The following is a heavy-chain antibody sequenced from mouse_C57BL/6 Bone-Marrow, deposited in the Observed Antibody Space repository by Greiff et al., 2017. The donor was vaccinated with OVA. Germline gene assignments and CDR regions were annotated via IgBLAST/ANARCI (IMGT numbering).Heavy chain of an antibody. CDR2: IRSKSNNYAT. CDR1: GFSFNTYA. V-gene: IGHV10-1*01. Sequence: EVQRVESGGGLVQPKGSLKLSCAASGFSFNTYAMNWVRQAPGKGLEWVARIRSKSNNYATYYADSVKDRFTISRDDSESMLYLQMNNLKTEDTAMYYCVRDYGSSLYAMDYWGQGTSVTVSS. D-gene: IGHD1-1*01. CDR3: VRDYGSSLYAMDY. J-gene: IGHJ4*01.